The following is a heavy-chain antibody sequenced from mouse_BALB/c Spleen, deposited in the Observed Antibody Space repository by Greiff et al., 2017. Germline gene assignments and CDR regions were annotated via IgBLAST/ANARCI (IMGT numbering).Heavy chain of an antibody. CDR2: ISSGGST. J-gene: IGHJ4*01. CDR3: ARGRCDGNPYYAMDY. D-gene: IGHD2-1*01. V-gene: IGHV5-6-5*01. Sequence: EVQGVESGGGLVKPGGSLKLSCAASGFTFSSYAMSWVRQTPEKRLEWVASISSGGSTYYPDSVKGRFTISRDNARNILYLQMSSLRSEDTAMYYCARGRCDGNPYYAMDYWGQGTSVTVSS. CDR1: GFTFSSYA.